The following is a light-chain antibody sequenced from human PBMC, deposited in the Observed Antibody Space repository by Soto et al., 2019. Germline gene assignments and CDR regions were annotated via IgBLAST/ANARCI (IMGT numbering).Light chain of an antibody. CDR2: EAT. Sequence: QSVLTQPPSVSGAPGQRVTISCTGSSSNIGAGYDVHWYQQLSRDPKVIIFEATNRPSGVSDRFSGSKAGITASLTISGLQADDEAEYFCISYKTDDTFVLGTGTKV. CDR1: SSNIGAGYD. CDR3: ISYKTDDTFV. V-gene: IGLV1-40*01. J-gene: IGLJ1*01.